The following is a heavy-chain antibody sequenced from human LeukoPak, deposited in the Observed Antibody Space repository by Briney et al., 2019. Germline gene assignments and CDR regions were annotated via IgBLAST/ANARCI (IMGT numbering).Heavy chain of an antibody. Sequence: PGGSLRLSCAASGFTFSDYAVTWVRQGPGKGLEWVSAISGGGGTTFYTDSVRGRCTISRDNSENTVYLQMNSLRAEDTAVYYCAIGRPTADFYYGLDVWGQGTTVTVSS. V-gene: IGHV3-23*01. CDR2: ISGGGGTT. CDR3: AIGRPTADFYYGLDV. J-gene: IGHJ6*02. CDR1: GFTFSDYA. D-gene: IGHD4-17*01.